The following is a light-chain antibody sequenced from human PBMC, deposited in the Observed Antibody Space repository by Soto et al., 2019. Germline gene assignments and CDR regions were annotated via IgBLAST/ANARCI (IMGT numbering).Light chain of an antibody. CDR3: LQLNTYPWT. CDR2: AAS. Sequence: DIQMTQSPSSLSASIGDRLTITCRASLVIKNDLGWYQQKPGKAPKRLIYAASTLQSVVPPRFSGSGSGTQLTLKVRSLQPEDVAICYCLQLNTYPWTFGQGNKGE. CDR1: LVIKND. J-gene: IGKJ1*01. V-gene: IGKV1-17*01.